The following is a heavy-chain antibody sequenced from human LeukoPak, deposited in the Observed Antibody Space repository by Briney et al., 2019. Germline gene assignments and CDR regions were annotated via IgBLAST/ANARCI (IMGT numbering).Heavy chain of an antibody. CDR2: ISAYNGNT. D-gene: IGHD2-15*01. CDR3: ARDSGDGEGLDY. Sequence: GASVKVSCKASGYTFTGYYMHWVRQAPGQGLEWMGWISAYNGNTNYAQKLQGRVTMTTDTSTSTAYMELRSLRSDDTAVYYCARDSGDGEGLDYWGQGTLVTVSS. J-gene: IGHJ4*02. V-gene: IGHV1-18*04. CDR1: GYTFTGYY.